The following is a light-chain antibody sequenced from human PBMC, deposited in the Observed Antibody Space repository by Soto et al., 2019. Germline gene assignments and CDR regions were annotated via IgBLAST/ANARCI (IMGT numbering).Light chain of an antibody. V-gene: IGLV1-40*01. CDR3: QSYDNSLSGTFV. Sequence: QSVLTQPPSVSGAPGQWVTISCTGNSSNIGADDDVHWYQQLPGTAPKLLIYGNNNRPSGVPDRFSGSKSGTSASLAITGLQAEDEADYYCQSYDNSLSGTFVFGTGTKLTVL. CDR2: GNN. CDR1: SSNIGADDD. J-gene: IGLJ1*01.